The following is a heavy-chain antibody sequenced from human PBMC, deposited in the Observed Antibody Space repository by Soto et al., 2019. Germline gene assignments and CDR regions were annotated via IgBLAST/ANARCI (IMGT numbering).Heavy chain of an antibody. CDR1: GYSFTSHG. Sequence: ASVKVSCKASGYSFTSHGISWVRQAPGQGLEWMGWISAYNGNTNYAQKLQGRVTMTTDTSTSTVYMELRSLRSDDTAVYYCARDNGFGESDVWGQGTTVTVSS. CDR3: ARDNGFGESDV. V-gene: IGHV1-18*01. J-gene: IGHJ6*02. D-gene: IGHD3-10*01. CDR2: ISAYNGNT.